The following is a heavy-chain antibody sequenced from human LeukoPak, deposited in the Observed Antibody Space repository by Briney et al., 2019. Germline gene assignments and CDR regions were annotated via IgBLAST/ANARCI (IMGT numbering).Heavy chain of an antibody. D-gene: IGHD2-15*01. J-gene: IGHJ4*02. CDR1: GYTFTGYY. V-gene: IGHV1-2*02. CDR2: INPNSGGT. Sequence: ASVKVSCKASGYTFTGYYMHWVRQAPGQGLEWMGWINPNSGGTNYAQKSQGRVNMTRDTSLSTAYMELSRLRSDDTAVYYCASTAYCSGGSCPYTNDYWGQGTLVTVSS. CDR3: ASTAYCSGGSCPYTNDY.